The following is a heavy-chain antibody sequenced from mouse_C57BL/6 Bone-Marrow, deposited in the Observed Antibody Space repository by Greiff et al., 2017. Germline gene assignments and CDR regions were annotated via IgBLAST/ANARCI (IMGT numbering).Heavy chain of an antibody. D-gene: IGHD2-1*01. J-gene: IGHJ3*01. Sequence: VQLKESGPELVKPGASVKIPCKASGYTFTDYNMDWVKQSHGKSLEWIGDINPNNGGTIYNQKFKGKATLTVDKSSSTAYMELRSLTSEDTADYYCARGGNGLFAYWGQGTLVTVSA. CDR2: INPNNGGT. CDR3: ARGGNGLFAY. V-gene: IGHV1-18*01. CDR1: GYTFTDYN.